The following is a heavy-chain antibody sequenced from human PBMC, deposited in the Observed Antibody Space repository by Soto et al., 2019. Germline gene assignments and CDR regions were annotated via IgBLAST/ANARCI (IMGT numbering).Heavy chain of an antibody. D-gene: IGHD2-2*03. CDR2: IIPVFGTI. CDR3: ARSGYCRSSRCYVVWFDS. J-gene: IGHJ5*01. CDR1: EDTSRFSDYS. Sequence: QEKPVQSGPGEKKPGSPATVSCQVSEDTSRFSDYSISWMRQAPGQGLEWVGRIIPVFGTIDYAQKFQGRVTISADESTSTVYLELSGLQSEDTAKYYCARSGYCRSSRCYVVWFDSWGQGTLVAAPS. V-gene: IGHV1-69*01.